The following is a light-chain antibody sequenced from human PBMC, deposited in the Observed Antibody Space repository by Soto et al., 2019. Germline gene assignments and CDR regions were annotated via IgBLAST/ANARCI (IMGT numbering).Light chain of an antibody. CDR3: QQTHSLPLS. CDR2: ETY. CDR1: QSVRNNY. J-gene: IGKJ3*01. V-gene: IGKV3D-20*02. Sequence: IVLTQSPDTLSLSPGERVTLSCRASQSVRNNYLAWYQQKPGQAPRLLIYETYRRATGIPDRFSGSGSGIDFTLTISRLEPEDFATYYCQQTHSLPLSFGPGTKVDIK.